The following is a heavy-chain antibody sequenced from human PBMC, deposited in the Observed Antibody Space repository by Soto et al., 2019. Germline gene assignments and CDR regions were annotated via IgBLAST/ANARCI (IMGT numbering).Heavy chain of an antibody. CDR2: ISYDGSNK. J-gene: IGHJ5*02. Sequence: QVQLVESGGGVVQPGRSLRLSCAAFGFHFRRYGMHWIRQAPGKGLEWVAVISYDGSNKYYADSVKGRFTISRDDSKNTLNLQMNSLRSEDTAMYYCAKDSVEGGDIVVMVYASNWFVPWGQGTLVTVSS. V-gene: IGHV3-30*18. D-gene: IGHD2-8*01. CDR3: AKDSVEGGDIVVMVYASNWFVP. CDR1: GFHFRRYG.